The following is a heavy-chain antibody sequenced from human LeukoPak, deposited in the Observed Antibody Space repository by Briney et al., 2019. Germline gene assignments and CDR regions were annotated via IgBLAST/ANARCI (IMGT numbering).Heavy chain of an antibody. J-gene: IGHJ6*03. D-gene: IGHD6-19*01. Sequence: GGSLRLSCAASRFTFSSYAMHWVRQAPGKGLEYVSAISSNGGSTYYANSVKGRFTISRDNSKNTLYLQMGSLRAEDMAVYYCAKDDGSGWLYYYYYMDVWGKGTTVTVSS. CDR3: AKDDGSGWLYYYYYMDV. CDR2: ISSNGGST. CDR1: RFTFSSYA. V-gene: IGHV3-64*01.